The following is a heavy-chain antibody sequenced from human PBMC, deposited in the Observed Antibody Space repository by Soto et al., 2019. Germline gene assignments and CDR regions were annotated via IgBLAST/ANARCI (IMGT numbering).Heavy chain of an antibody. Sequence: EVQLVESGGGLVKPGGSLRLSCTASGFAFNTYSMNWVRQAPGKGLEWVSSINEDSTYIYYADSLRGRITISRDNAKDSLFLHMYILRHDDTAVYYCVRDLGRYFRSGYMDLWGDGATVTVSS. CDR3: VRDLGRYFRSGYMDL. CDR1: GFAFNTYS. CDR2: INEDSTYI. J-gene: IGHJ6*03. D-gene: IGHD3-9*01. V-gene: IGHV3-21*02.